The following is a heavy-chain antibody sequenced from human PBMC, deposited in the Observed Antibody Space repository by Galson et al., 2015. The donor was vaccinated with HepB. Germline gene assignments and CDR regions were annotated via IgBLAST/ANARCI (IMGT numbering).Heavy chain of an antibody. V-gene: IGHV1-69*13. CDR3: AREGVTQGGYYYGMDV. D-gene: IGHD4-23*01. J-gene: IGHJ6*02. CDR2: IIPIFGTA. Sequence: SVKVSCKASGGTFSSYAISWVRQAPGQGLEWVGGIIPIFGTANYAQKFQGRVTITADESTSTAYMELSSLRSEGTAGYYCAREGVTQGGYYYGMDVWGQGTTVTVSS. CDR1: GGTFSSYA.